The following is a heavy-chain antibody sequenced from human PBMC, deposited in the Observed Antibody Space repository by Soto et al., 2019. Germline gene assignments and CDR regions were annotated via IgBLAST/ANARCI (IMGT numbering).Heavy chain of an antibody. Sequence: LRLSCAASGFTFSSYSMNWVRQAPGKGLEWVSSISSSSSYIYYADSVKGRFTISRDNAKNSLNLQMNSLRAEDTAVYYCARDKDNRYFDPFDPWGQGTLVTVSS. J-gene: IGHJ5*02. CDR3: ARDKDNRYFDPFDP. D-gene: IGHD3-9*01. CDR1: GFTFSSYS. V-gene: IGHV3-21*01. CDR2: ISSSSSYI.